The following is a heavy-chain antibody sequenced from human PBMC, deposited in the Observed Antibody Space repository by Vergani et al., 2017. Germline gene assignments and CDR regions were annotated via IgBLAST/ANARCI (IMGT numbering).Heavy chain of an antibody. CDR1: GASIRNYH. CDR2: VYNSGST. CDR3: ARGPTSSRGYFDF. Sequence: QVQLQESGPGLVRPSETLSLTCTVSGASIRNYHWSWIRQSAGKGLEWIGLVYNSGSTNYNPSLKSRVTVSAGTSRSQFSLNRTSVTAADTAVYFCARGPTSSRGYFDFWGQGLLVTVSS. J-gene: IGHJ4*02. V-gene: IGHV4-4*07. D-gene: IGHD6-13*01.